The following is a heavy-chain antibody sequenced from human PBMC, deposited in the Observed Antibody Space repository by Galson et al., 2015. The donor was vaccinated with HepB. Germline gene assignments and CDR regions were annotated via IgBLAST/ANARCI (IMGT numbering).Heavy chain of an antibody. V-gene: IGHV3-21*06. CDR1: GFNIDNYY. Sequence: SLRLSCAASGFNIDNYYMNWVRQAPGKGLEWVSSISEHGNDMQYAVSVRGRFTISRDIAKSSLFLQMNSLGVEDTAIYYCAKDFHNYGMDVWGHGTTVTVSS. J-gene: IGHJ6*02. CDR2: ISEHGNDM. D-gene: IGHD5-24*01. CDR3: AKDFHNYGMDV.